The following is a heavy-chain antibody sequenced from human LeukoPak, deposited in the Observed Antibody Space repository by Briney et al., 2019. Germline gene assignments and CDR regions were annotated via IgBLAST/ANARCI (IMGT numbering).Heavy chain of an antibody. CDR3: ARVAVRGVISPYYYYGMDV. D-gene: IGHD3-10*01. V-gene: IGHV3-13*01. Sequence: GGSLRLSCAASGFTFSSYDMHWVRQATGKGLEWVSAIGTAGDTYYPGSVKGRFTISRENAKNSLYLQMNSLGAGDTAVYYCARVAVRGVISPYYYYGMDVWGQGTTVTVSS. CDR1: GFTFSSYD. J-gene: IGHJ6*02. CDR2: IGTAGDT.